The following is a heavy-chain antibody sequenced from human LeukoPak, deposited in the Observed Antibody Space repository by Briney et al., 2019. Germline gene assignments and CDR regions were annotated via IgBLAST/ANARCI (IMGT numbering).Heavy chain of an antibody. D-gene: IGHD1-26*01. V-gene: IGHV3-30*02. CDR1: GFTFSSYG. CDR2: IRYDGSNK. J-gene: IGHJ3*02. CDR3: AKAGIVGAHGDDAFDI. Sequence: GGSLRLSCAASGFTFSSYGMHWVRQAPGKGLEWVAFIRYDGSNKYYADSVKGRFTISRDNSKNTLYLQMNSLRAEDTAVYYCAKAGIVGAHGDDAFDIWGQGTMVTVSS.